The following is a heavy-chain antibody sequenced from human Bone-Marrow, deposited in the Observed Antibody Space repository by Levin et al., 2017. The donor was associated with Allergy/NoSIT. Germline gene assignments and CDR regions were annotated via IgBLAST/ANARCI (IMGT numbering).Heavy chain of an antibody. Sequence: TGESLKISCAASGFTFSSYWMHWVRQAPGKGLVWVSRVNNDGTSTNYADSVQGRFTISRDNAKNTLFLQMNSLGAEDTAVYYCVRSGCSSTSCLDYWGQGTLVTVSS. CDR3: VRSGCSSTSCLDY. V-gene: IGHV3-74*01. CDR2: VNNDGTST. D-gene: IGHD2-2*01. CDR1: GFTFSSYW. J-gene: IGHJ4*02.